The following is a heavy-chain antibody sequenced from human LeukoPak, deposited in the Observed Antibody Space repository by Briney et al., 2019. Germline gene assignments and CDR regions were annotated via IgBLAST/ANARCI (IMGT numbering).Heavy chain of an antibody. J-gene: IGHJ4*02. Sequence: GASVKVSCKASGYTFTGYYMHWVRQAPGQGLEWMGWINPNSGGTNYAQKFQGWVTMTRDTSISTAYMELSRLRSDDTAVYYCARSCPALKRGSSWYSIDYWGQGTLVTVSS. V-gene: IGHV1-2*04. CDR2: INPNSGGT. CDR3: ARSCPALKRGSSWYSIDY. CDR1: GYTFTGYY. D-gene: IGHD6-13*01.